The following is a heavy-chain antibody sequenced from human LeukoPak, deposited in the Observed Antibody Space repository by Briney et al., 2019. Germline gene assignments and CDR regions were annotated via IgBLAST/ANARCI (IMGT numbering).Heavy chain of an antibody. CDR1: GGSISSGGYY. Sequence: SETLSLTCTVSGGSISSGGYYWSWIRQHPGKGLECIGYIYYSGSTNYNPSLKSRVTMSVDTSKNQFSLKLSSVTAADTAVYYCARDRYGDYSSDYWGQGTLVTVSS. V-gene: IGHV4-61*08. D-gene: IGHD4-17*01. J-gene: IGHJ4*02. CDR3: ARDRYGDYSSDY. CDR2: IYYSGST.